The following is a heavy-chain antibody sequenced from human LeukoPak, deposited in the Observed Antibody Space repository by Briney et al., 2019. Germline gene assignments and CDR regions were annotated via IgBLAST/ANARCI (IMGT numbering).Heavy chain of an antibody. Sequence: PGGSLRLSCAASGFTFSSYEMNWVRQAPGKGLEWVSYISSSGSTIYYADSVKGRFTISRDNAKNSLYLQMNSLRAEDTAVYYCARGHDYGGHFDYWGRGTLVTVSS. J-gene: IGHJ4*02. CDR2: ISSSGSTI. CDR3: ARGHDYGGHFDY. D-gene: IGHD4/OR15-4a*01. V-gene: IGHV3-48*03. CDR1: GFTFSSYE.